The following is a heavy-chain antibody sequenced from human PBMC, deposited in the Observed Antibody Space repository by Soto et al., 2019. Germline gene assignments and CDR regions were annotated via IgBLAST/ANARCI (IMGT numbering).Heavy chain of an antibody. CDR2: INHSGST. CDR3: ARGRARRRKFDP. Sequence: SETLSLTCAVYGGSFSGYYWSWIRQPPGKGLEWIGEINHSGSTNYNPSLKSRVTISVDTSKNQFSLKLSSVTAADTAVYYCARGRARRRKFDPWGQGTLVTVSS. CDR1: GGSFSGYY. J-gene: IGHJ5*02. V-gene: IGHV4-34*01.